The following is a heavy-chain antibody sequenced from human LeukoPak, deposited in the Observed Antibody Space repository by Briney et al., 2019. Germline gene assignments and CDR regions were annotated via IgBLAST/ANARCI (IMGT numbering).Heavy chain of an antibody. CDR2: INHSGST. CDR1: GGSFSGYY. J-gene: IGHJ4*02. Sequence: SETLSLTCAVYGGSFSGYYWSWIRQPPGKGLEWIGEINHSGSTNYNPSLKSRVTISVDTSKNQFSLKLSSVTAADTAAYYCARENSGSYYQGRLYYFDYWGQGTLVTVSS. CDR3: ARENSGSYYQGRLYYFDY. D-gene: IGHD1-26*01. V-gene: IGHV4-34*01.